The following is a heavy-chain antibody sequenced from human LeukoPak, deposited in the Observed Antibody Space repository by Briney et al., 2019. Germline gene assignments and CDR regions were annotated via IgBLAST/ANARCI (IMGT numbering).Heavy chain of an antibody. CDR2: IYYSGST. V-gene: IGHV4-39*07. CDR1: GGSISSSSYY. CDR3: ATRWGMVVDTNSLGDAFDI. D-gene: IGHD2-21*01. Sequence: SETLSLTCTVSGGSISSSSYYWGWIRQPPGKGLEWIGSIYYSGSTYYNPSLKSRVTISVDTSKNQFSLKLSSVTAADTAIYYCATRWGMVVDTNSLGDAFDIWGQGTLVTVSS. J-gene: IGHJ3*02.